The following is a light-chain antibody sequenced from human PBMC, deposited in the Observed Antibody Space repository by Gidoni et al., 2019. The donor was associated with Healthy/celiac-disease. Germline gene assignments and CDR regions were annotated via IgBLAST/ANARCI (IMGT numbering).Light chain of an antibody. Sequence: QSALPQPASVSGSPGQSITISCTGTSSDVGSYHLVSWYQQHPGKAPKLMIYEGSKRPSGVSNRFSGSKSGNTASLTISGLQAEDEADYYCCSYAGSSTLVVFGGGTKLTVL. J-gene: IGLJ2*01. CDR2: EGS. CDR3: CSYAGSSTLVV. V-gene: IGLV2-23*01. CDR1: SSDVGSYHL.